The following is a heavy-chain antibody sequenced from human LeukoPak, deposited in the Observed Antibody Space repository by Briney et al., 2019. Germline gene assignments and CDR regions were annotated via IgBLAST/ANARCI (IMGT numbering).Heavy chain of an antibody. CDR1: ALTVSSNY. CDR2: IYSGSST. J-gene: IGHJ4*02. CDR3: AMGAIVATIDY. Sequence: PGGSLRLSCAASALTVSSNYMSWVRQAPGKGLEWFSLIYSGSSTYYADSVKGRFTISRDKSKTTLYLQMSSLRVEDTAVYYCAMGAIVATIDYWGQGTLVTVSS. D-gene: IGHD5-12*01. V-gene: IGHV3-66*01.